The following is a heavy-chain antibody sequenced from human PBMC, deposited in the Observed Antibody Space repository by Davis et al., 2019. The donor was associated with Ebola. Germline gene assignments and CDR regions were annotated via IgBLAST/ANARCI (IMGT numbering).Heavy chain of an antibody. D-gene: IGHD6-19*01. CDR1: GFSLSTSGMC. CDR3: ARHGSRCYYYGMDV. Sequence: SGPTLVKPTQTPTLTCTFSGFSLSTSGMCVSWIRQPPGKALEWLARIDWDDDKYYSTSLKTRLTISKDTSKNQVVLTMTNMDPVDTATYYCARHGSRCYYYGMDVWGQGTTVTVSS. V-gene: IGHV2-70*11. CDR2: IDWDDDK. J-gene: IGHJ6*02.